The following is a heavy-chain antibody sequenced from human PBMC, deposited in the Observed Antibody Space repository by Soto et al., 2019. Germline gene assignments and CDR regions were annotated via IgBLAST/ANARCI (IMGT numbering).Heavy chain of an antibody. D-gene: IGHD2-15*01. CDR2: ISSSSSYI. Sequence: EVQLVESGGGLVKPGGSLRLSCAASGFTFSSYSMNWVRQAPGKGLEWVSSISSSSSYIYYADSVKGRFTISRDNAKNPLYLQMNSLRAQDTAVYYCARAYCSGGSCYAEDYYCDGMDVWGQGTTVTVAS. CDR1: GFTFSSYS. V-gene: IGHV3-21*01. J-gene: IGHJ6*02. CDR3: ARAYCSGGSCYAEDYYCDGMDV.